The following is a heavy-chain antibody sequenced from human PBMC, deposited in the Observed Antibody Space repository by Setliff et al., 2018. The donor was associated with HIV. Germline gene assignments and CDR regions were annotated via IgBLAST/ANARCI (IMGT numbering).Heavy chain of an antibody. CDR3: AKSLDIVATIAPFFDY. Sequence: GGSLRLSCAASGFTFSSYSMNWVRQAPGKGLEWVSSISSSSNYIYYIDSVKGRFTISRDNSKNTLYLQMNSLRAEDTAVYYCAKSLDIVATIAPFFDYWGQGTLVTVSS. J-gene: IGHJ4*02. V-gene: IGHV3-21*04. CDR1: GFTFSSYS. CDR2: ISSSSNYI. D-gene: IGHD5-12*01.